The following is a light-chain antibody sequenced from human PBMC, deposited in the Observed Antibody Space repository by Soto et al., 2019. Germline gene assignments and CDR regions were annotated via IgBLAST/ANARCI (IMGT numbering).Light chain of an antibody. CDR1: SSDVGGYDH. CDR3: SSYTSKDTLL. J-gene: IGLJ3*02. Sequence: QSVLTQPASVSGSPGQSITISCTGTSSDVGGYDHVSWYQQHPGKAPKLIIYDVTVRPSGISPRFSGSKSDNTASLAVSGLQPEDEDDYYCSSYTSKDTLLFGGGTKVTVL. CDR2: DVT. V-gene: IGLV2-14*03.